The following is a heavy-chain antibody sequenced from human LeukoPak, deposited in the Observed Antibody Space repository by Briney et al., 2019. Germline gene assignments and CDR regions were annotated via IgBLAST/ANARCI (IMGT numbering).Heavy chain of an antibody. CDR2: INPNSGGT. J-gene: IGHJ4*02. D-gene: IGHD3-10*01. CDR1: GYTFTGYY. Sequence: GASVKVSCKASGYTFTGYYMHWVRQAPGQGLEWMGWINPNSGGTNYAQKFQGRVTMTRDTSISTAYMELSRLRSDDTAVYYCARDHAGSGSYLFDYWGQGTLVTVSS. CDR3: ARDHAGSGSYLFDY. V-gene: IGHV1-2*02.